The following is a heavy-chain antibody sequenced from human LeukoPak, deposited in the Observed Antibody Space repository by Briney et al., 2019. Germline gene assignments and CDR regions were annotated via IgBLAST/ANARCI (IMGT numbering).Heavy chain of an antibody. J-gene: IGHJ4*02. CDR1: GFTFSNHW. V-gene: IGHV3-74*03. CDR2: ISSDGRST. D-gene: IGHD4-11*01. Sequence: PGGSLTLTCLASGFTFSNHWINWIRQAPGKGLVWISRISSDGRSTSYAPSVQGRLTVSRDNAKNTVSLQMNSLRADDTAVYYCAREESTTVAFYFEHRGRGTLVPVSS. CDR3: AREESTTVAFYFEH.